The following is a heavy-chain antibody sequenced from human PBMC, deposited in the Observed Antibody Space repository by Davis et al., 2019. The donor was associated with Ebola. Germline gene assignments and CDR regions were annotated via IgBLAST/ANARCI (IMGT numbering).Heavy chain of an antibody. V-gene: IGHV5-51*01. CDR3: AKGRGPYRRGDAFDI. J-gene: IGHJ3*02. D-gene: IGHD1-26*01. CDR1: EYIFTNYW. CDR2: IYPGDSDT. Sequence: GESLKISCKGSEYIFTNYWIGWVRQMPGKGLEWMGIIYPGDSDTRYSPSFQGQVTIPADKSISTVYLQWSSLKASDTAMYFCAKGRGPYRRGDAFDIWGRGTMVTVSS.